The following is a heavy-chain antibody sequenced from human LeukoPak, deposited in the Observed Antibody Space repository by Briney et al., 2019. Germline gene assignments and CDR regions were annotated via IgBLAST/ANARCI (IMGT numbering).Heavy chain of an antibody. Sequence: SVKVSCKASGGTFSSYAISWVRQAPGQGLEWMGGIIPIFGTANYAQKFQGGVTITTDESTSTAYMELSSLRSEDTAVYYCARVNEYCSGGSCYEDWFDPWGQGTLVTVSS. CDR3: ARVNEYCSGGSCYEDWFDP. CDR1: GGTFSSYA. J-gene: IGHJ5*02. D-gene: IGHD2-15*01. CDR2: IIPIFGTA. V-gene: IGHV1-69*05.